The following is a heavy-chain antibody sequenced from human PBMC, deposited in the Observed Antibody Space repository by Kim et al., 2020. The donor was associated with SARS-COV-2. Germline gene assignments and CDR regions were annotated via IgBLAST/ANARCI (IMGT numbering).Heavy chain of an antibody. V-gene: IGHV3-11*04. CDR2: ISSSGSTI. CDR1: GFTFSDYY. D-gene: IGHD6-13*01. J-gene: IGHJ5*02. Sequence: GGSLRLSCAASGFTFSDYYMSWIRQAPGKGLEWVSYISSSGSTIYYADSVKGRFTISRDNAKNSLYLQMNSLRAEDTAVYYCARQRMCIAAAGGGNWFDPWGQGTLVTVSS. CDR3: ARQRMCIAAAGGGNWFDP.